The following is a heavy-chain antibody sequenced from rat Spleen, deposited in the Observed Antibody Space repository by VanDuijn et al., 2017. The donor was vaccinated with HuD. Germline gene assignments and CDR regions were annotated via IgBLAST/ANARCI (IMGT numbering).Heavy chain of an antibody. V-gene: IGHV5-27*01. J-gene: IGHJ2*01. CDR3: TTGLPGYSYEFDY. CDR1: GFTFSNYY. D-gene: IGHD1-4*01. Sequence: EVQLVESGGGLVQPGRSLKLSCAASGFTFSNYYMAWVRQAPTKGLEWVAYISTGGGSTYYRDSVKGRFTISRDNAKSTLYLQMDSLRSEDTATYCCTTGLPGYSYEFDYWGQGVIVTVSS. CDR2: ISTGGGST.